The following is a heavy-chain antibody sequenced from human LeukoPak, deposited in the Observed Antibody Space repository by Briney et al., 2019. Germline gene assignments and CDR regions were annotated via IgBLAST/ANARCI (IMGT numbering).Heavy chain of an antibody. Sequence: PSETLSLTCAVYGGSFSGYYWSWIRQPPGKGLEWIGEINHSGSTYYNPSLKSRVTISVDRSKNQFSLKLSSVTAADTAVYYCASQSEYSSSSDYWGQGTLVTVSS. D-gene: IGHD6-6*01. CDR1: GGSFSGYY. V-gene: IGHV4-34*01. CDR2: INHSGST. J-gene: IGHJ4*02. CDR3: ASQSEYSSSSDY.